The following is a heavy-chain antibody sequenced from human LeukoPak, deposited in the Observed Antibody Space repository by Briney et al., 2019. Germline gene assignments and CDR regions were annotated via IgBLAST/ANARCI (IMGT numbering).Heavy chain of an antibody. D-gene: IGHD6-13*01. V-gene: IGHV3-23*01. CDR2: ISGSGGST. CDR1: GFTFSSYA. J-gene: IGHJ6*03. Sequence: GGSLRLSCAASGFTFSSYAMSWVRQAPGKGLEWVSAISGSGGSTYYADSVKGRFTISRDNSKNTLYLQMNSLRAEDTAVYYCAKGYSSSWTNYYYYYMDVWGKGTTVTVSS. CDR3: AKGYSSSWTNYYYYYMDV.